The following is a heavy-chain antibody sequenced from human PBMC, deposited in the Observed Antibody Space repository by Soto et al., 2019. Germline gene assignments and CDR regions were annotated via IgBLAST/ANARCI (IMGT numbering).Heavy chain of an antibody. Sequence: SETLSLTCSVSGGSISGYYWSWVRLPPGKGLEWIGNLYYTGSTNYNPSLKSRVTISGDTSKNQFSLKLSSVTAADTAVYYCAIQIAPGAPLGYWGPGTLVTVSS. D-gene: IGHD2-2*01. CDR3: AIQIAPGAPLGY. V-gene: IGHV4-59*01. CDR1: GGSISGYY. CDR2: LYYTGST. J-gene: IGHJ4*02.